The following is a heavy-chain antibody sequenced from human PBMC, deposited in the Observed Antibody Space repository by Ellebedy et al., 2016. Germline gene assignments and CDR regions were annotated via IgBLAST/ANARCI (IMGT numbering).Heavy chain of an antibody. Sequence: ASVKVSCKASGGTFSSYAISWVRQAPGQGLEWMGWLSVYNGNSSYAQKLQGRVTITSDTSASTAYMQLSSLRSEDTAVYYCARDKRYFDWLFPPYYGMDVWGQGTTVTVSS. V-gene: IGHV1-18*01. J-gene: IGHJ6*02. D-gene: IGHD3-9*01. CDR3: ARDKRYFDWLFPPYYGMDV. CDR1: GGTFSSYA. CDR2: LSVYNGNS.